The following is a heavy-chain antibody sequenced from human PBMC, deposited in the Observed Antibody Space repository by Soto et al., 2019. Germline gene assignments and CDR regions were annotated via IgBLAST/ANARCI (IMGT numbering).Heavy chain of an antibody. D-gene: IGHD6-25*01. V-gene: IGHV3-11*01. CDR2: ITDSSVT. Sequence: PLSISFAASGFTFTYYYMSWIRQAPGKGLEWVSYITDSSVTYYADSVKGRFTISRDNAKNSLFLQMNNLRVEDTAVYYCAREVRPTDWFDPWGQGTLVTVSS. CDR3: AREVRPTDWFDP. CDR1: GFTFTYYY. J-gene: IGHJ5*02.